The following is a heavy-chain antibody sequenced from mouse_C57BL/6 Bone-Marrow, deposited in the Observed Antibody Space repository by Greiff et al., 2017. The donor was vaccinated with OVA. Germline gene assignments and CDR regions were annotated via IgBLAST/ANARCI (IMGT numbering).Heavy chain of an antibody. D-gene: IGHD2-5*01. CDR1: GYTFTDYE. Sequence: VKLQESGPELVRPGASVTLSCKASGYTFTDYEMHWVKQTPVNGLEWIGAIDPETGGTAYNQKFKGKAILTADKSSSTAYMELRSLTSEDSAVYYCTRGYSNYCDMDYWGQGTSVTVSS. CDR3: TRGYSNYCDMDY. J-gene: IGHJ4*01. CDR2: IDPETGGT. V-gene: IGHV1-15*01.